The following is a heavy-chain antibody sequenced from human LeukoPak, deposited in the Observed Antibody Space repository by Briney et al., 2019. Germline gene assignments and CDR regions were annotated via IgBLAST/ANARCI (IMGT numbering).Heavy chain of an antibody. CDR3: ARQTGSGLFILP. D-gene: IGHD3/OR15-3a*01. CDR2: IYYSGNT. V-gene: IGHV4-39*01. CDR1: GVSISSSNSY. Sequence: PSETLSLTCTVSGVSISSSNSYWGWIRQPPGKGLEWIGSIYYSGNTYYNASLKSQVSISIDTSTNRFSLKLTSVTAADTAVYYCARQTGSGLFILPGGQGTLVTVSS. J-gene: IGHJ4*02.